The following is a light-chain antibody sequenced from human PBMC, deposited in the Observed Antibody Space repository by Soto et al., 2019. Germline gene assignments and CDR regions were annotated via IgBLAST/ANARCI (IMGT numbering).Light chain of an antibody. CDR2: DVS. V-gene: IGKV1-13*02. CDR3: QQFNTYPALT. CDR1: QGISSA. J-gene: IGKJ4*01. Sequence: AIQLTQSPSSLSASVGDRVTITCRASQGISSALAWYQQKPGKSPNLLIYDVSSLESGVPSRFSGSGSRTDFTITISSLQPEDFATYYCQQFNTYPALTFGGGTKVEIK.